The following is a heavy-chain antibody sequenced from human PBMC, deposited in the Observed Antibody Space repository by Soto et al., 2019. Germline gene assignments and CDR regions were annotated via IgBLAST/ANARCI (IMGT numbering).Heavy chain of an antibody. D-gene: IGHD2-2*01. J-gene: IGHJ4*02. V-gene: IGHV3-53*01. CDR3: ARATRYFGSFDS. CDR2: LYTGGST. CDR1: GFSVTSNY. Sequence: EVQLVESGGGLIQPGGSLRLSCVASGFSVTSNYMTWVRQAPGKGLEWVSILYTGGSTYYSDSVKGRSTISRDTPKNTVFLQLNSLRAEDTAMYYCARATRYFGSFDSWGQGTLVSVAS.